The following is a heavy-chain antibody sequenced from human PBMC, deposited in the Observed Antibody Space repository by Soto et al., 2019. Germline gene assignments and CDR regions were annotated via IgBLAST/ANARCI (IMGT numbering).Heavy chain of an antibody. CDR2: INHSGST. D-gene: IGHD2-15*01. J-gene: IGHJ4*02. V-gene: IGHV4-34*01. CDR3: ARGSGSRPFDY. CDR1: GGSFSGYY. Sequence: QVQLQQWGAGLLKPSETLSLTCAVYGGSFSGYYWSWIRQPPGKGLEWIGEINHSGSTNYNPSLKSRVTISVDTSKNQFSLKLSSVTAADTVVYYCARGSGSRPFDYWGQGTLVTVSS.